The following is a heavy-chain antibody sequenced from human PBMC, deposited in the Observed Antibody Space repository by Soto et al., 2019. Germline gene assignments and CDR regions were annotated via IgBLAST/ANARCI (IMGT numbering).Heavy chain of an antibody. Sequence: ASVKVSCKASGYTFTGYYMPWVRQAPGQGLEWMGWINPNSGGTNYAQKFQGWVTMTKNTLYLQMNSLRAEDTAVYYCARDPYCSSTSCYSYGMDVWGQGTTVTVS. J-gene: IGHJ6*02. CDR3: ARDPYCSSTSCYSYGMDV. CDR2: INPNSGGT. D-gene: IGHD2-2*01. V-gene: IGHV1-2*04. CDR1: GYTFTGYY.